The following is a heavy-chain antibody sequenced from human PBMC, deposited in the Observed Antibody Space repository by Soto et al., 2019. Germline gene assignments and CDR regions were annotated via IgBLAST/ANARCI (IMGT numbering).Heavy chain of an antibody. Sequence: GGSLRLSCAASGFTFSSYAMSWVRQAPGKGLEWVSAISGSGGSTYYADSVKGRFTISRDNSKNTLYLQMNSLRAEDTAVYYCAKEPLLPIAVAGTQYFQHWGQGTLVTVS. D-gene: IGHD6-19*01. J-gene: IGHJ1*01. V-gene: IGHV3-23*01. CDR1: GFTFSSYA. CDR3: AKEPLLPIAVAGTQYFQH. CDR2: ISGSGGST.